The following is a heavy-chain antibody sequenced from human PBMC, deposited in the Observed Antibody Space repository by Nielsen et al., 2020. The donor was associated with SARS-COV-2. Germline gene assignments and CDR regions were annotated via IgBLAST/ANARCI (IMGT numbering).Heavy chain of an antibody. CDR1: GFMFSNYW. CDR2: IGSSSTYT. CDR3: ARRVLGRGVVGAADY. D-gene: IGHD1-26*01. Sequence: GESLKISCAASGFMFSNYWMNWVRQAPGEGLEWISYIGSSSTYTNYADSVKGRFTISRDNAKNSVHLQMNNLTAEDTAVYYCARRVLGRGVVGAADYWGQGTLVTVSS. V-gene: IGHV3-11*03. J-gene: IGHJ4*02.